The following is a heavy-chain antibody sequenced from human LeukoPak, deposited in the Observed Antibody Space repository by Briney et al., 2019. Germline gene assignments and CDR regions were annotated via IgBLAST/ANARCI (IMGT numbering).Heavy chain of an antibody. CDR2: ISYDGSNK. J-gene: IGHJ4*02. D-gene: IGHD5-18*01. V-gene: IGHV3-30-3*01. Sequence: GGSLRLSCAASGFTFSSYAMHWVRQAPGKGLEWVAVISYDGSNKYYADSVKGRFTISRDNSKNTLYLQMNSLRAEDTAVYYCARDTAMGYWGQGTLATVSS. CDR3: ARDTAMGY. CDR1: GFTFSSYA.